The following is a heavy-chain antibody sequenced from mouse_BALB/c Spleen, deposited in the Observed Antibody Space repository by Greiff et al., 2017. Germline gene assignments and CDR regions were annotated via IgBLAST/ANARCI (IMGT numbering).Heavy chain of an antibody. V-gene: IGHV14-3*02. D-gene: IGHD3-2*01. CDR2: IDPANGNT. CDR3: ARDRDHDD. J-gene: IGHJ4*01. Sequence: EVKLQESGAELVKPGASVKLSCTASGFNIKDTYMHWVKQRPEQGLEWIGRIDPANGNTKYDPKFQGKATITADTSSNTAYLQLSSLTSEDTAVYYCARDRDHDDWGQGTSVTVSS. CDR1: GFNIKDTY.